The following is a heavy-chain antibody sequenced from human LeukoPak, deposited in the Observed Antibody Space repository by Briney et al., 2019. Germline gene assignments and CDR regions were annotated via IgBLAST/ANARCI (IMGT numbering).Heavy chain of an antibody. Sequence: SETLSLTCTVSGGSVSSSAYYWGWIRQSPGKGLEWIGSVYYSATTYYNPSLKSRVTISVDTSKNQFSLKLVSVTAADTALYYCARIPVTVVGSYTTYYFDYWGQGTLVTVSS. J-gene: IGHJ4*02. CDR2: VYYSATT. CDR3: ARIPVTVVGSYTTYYFDY. V-gene: IGHV4-39*01. CDR1: GGSVSSSAYY. D-gene: IGHD2-15*01.